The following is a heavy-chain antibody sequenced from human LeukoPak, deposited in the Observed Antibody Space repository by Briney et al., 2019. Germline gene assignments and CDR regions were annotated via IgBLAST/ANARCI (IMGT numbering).Heavy chain of an antibody. CDR3: ARDRLRLKQQLAIFDP. V-gene: IGHV1-18*01. Sequence: ASVKVSCKASGYTFTSYGISWVRQAPGQGLEWMGWISAYNGNTNYAQKLQGRVTMTTDTSTSTAYMELRSLRSDDTAVYYCARDRLRLKQQLAIFDPWGQGTLVTVSS. J-gene: IGHJ5*02. D-gene: IGHD6-13*01. CDR2: ISAYNGNT. CDR1: GYTFTSYG.